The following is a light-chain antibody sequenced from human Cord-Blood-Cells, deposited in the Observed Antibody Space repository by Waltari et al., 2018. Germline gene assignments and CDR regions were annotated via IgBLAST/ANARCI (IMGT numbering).Light chain of an antibody. J-gene: IGLJ2*01. CDR1: SSDVGGYHY. Sequence: QSALTQPASVSGSPGQSITISCTGTSSDVGGYHYVSWYQQHPGKAPKRMIYDVSQRPSGVSDRFSGSKSCNTASLTISGLQAEDEADYYCSSYTSSSTLVFGGGTKLTVL. CDR3: SSYTSSSTLV. CDR2: DVS. V-gene: IGLV2-14*01.